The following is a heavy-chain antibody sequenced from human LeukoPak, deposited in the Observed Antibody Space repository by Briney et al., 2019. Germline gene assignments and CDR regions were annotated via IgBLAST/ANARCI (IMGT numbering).Heavy chain of an antibody. Sequence: SAPLSLPCTVPGASFTGYYWNWIRQPLGKGLEWIGYIYYTGSTNYNPTLKSRVTMSGDTSKNELSLKLSSVTAADTAVYYWARMNGDYGFRNYFYDGLDVWGQGTTVTVSS. V-gene: IGHV4-59*08. CDR2: IYYTGST. J-gene: IGHJ6*02. CDR3: ARMNGDYGFRNYFYDGLDV. CDR1: GASFTGYY. D-gene: IGHD4-17*01.